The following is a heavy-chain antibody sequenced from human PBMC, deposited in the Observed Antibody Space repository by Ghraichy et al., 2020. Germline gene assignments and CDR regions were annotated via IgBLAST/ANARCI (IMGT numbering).Heavy chain of an antibody. D-gene: IGHD5-24*01. CDR1: GFTFSSYS. J-gene: IGHJ3*02. V-gene: IGHV3-21*01. CDR3: VRGGSGATIKDTFDI. CDR2: ISSSSSPI. Sequence: LSLTCAASGFTFSSYSINWVRQAPGKGLEWVSSISSSSSPIFYADSVKGRFTIPRDTAKNSLFLQMNSVRVEDTAMYYCVRGGSGATIKDTFDIWGQGTMVTVSS.